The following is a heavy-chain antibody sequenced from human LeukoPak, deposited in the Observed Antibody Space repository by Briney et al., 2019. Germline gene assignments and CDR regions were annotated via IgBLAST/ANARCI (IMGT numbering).Heavy chain of an antibody. D-gene: IGHD6-25*01. J-gene: IGHJ6*03. CDR2: INAGNGNT. CDR3: ARFAAGGSYYYYMDV. V-gene: IGHV1-3*01. CDR1: GYTFTSYA. Sequence: ASVKVSCKASGYTFTSYAMHRVRQAPGQRLEWMGWINAGNGNTKYSQKFQGRVTITRDTSASTAYMELSSLRSEDTAVYYCARFAAGGSYYYYMDVWGKGTTVTVSS.